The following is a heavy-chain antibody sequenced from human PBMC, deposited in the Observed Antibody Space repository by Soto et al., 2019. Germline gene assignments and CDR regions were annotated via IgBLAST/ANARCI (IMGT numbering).Heavy chain of an antibody. J-gene: IGHJ6*02. CDR1: GYSFTSYW. CDR2: IDPSDSYT. CDR3: ARLRYFDWSTSYGMDV. D-gene: IGHD3-9*01. Sequence: GETLKISCKGSGYSFTSYWISWVRQMPGKGLEWMGRIDPSDSYTNYSPSFQGHVTISADKSISTAYLQWSSLKASDTAMYYCARLRYFDWSTSYGMDVWGQGTTVTVSS. V-gene: IGHV5-10-1*01.